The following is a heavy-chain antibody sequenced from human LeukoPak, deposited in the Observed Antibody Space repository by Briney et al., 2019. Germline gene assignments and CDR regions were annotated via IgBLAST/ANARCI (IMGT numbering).Heavy chain of an antibody. CDR3: AKALQLWFGETYYFDY. Sequence: GGSLRLSCAASGFTFSSYAMHWGRQAPGKGLEWVAVISYDGSNKYYADSVKGRFTISRDNSKNTLYLQMNSLRAEDTAVYYCAKALQLWFGETYYFDYWGQGTLVTVSS. V-gene: IGHV3-30*04. CDR1: GFTFSSYA. CDR2: ISYDGSNK. D-gene: IGHD3-10*01. J-gene: IGHJ4*02.